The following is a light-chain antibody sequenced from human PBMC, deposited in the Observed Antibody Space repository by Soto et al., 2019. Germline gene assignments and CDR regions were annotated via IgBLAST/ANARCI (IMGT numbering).Light chain of an antibody. CDR3: QSLNIRLSAYV. CDR2: GNS. V-gene: IGLV1-40*01. Sequence: QSVLTQPPSVSGAPGQRVTISCTGSSSNIGAGYDVHWYQQLPGTGPKLLISGNSNRPSGVPDRFSGSRSGTSASLAITGLQAEDEADYYCQSLNIRLSAYVFGTGTRSPS. J-gene: IGLJ1*01. CDR1: SSNIGAGYD.